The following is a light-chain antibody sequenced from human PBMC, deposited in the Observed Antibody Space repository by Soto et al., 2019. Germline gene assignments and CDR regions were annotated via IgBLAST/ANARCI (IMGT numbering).Light chain of an antibody. J-gene: IGKJ5*01. V-gene: IGKV3D-20*02. Sequence: EGVLTQSPGTLSLSPGERATLSCRASQSVDRSYLAWYQQRPGQAPRLLIYGASSRATGIPDRFSGSGSGTDFTLTISRLEPEDFAVYYCQQRSNWPPSITFGQGTRLEIK. CDR1: QSVDRSY. CDR2: GAS. CDR3: QQRSNWPPSIT.